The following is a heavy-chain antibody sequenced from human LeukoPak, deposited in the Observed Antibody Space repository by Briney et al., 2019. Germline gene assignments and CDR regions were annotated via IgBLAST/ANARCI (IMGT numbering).Heavy chain of an antibody. J-gene: IGHJ3*02. CDR2: INPNSGGT. Sequence: GAPVKVSCKASGYTFTGYYMHWVRQAPGQGLEWMGWINPNSGGTNYAQKFQGRVTMTRDTSISTAYMELSRLRPDDTAVYYCARGSGGSPDAFDIWGQGTMVTVSS. V-gene: IGHV1-2*02. D-gene: IGHD2-15*01. CDR1: GYTFTGYY. CDR3: ARGSGGSPDAFDI.